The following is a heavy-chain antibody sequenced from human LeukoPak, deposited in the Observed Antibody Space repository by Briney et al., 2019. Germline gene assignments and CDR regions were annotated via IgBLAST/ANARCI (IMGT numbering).Heavy chain of an antibody. CDR2: INPSGGST. CDR3: ARYQTRGRGGGRYYYGMDV. V-gene: IGHV1-46*01. Sequence: ASVKVSCKASGYTFTSYYMHWVRQAPGQGLEWMGIINPSGGSTSYAQKFQGRVTMTRDTSTSTVYMELSSLRSEDTAVYYCARYQTRGRGGGRYYYGMDVWGQGTTVTVSS. J-gene: IGHJ6*02. D-gene: IGHD2-15*01. CDR1: GYTFTSYY.